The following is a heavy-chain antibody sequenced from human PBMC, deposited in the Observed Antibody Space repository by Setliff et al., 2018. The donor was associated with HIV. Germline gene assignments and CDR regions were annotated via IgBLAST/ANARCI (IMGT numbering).Heavy chain of an antibody. Sequence: PWGSLRLSCAASGFTFSSYGMHWVRQAPGKGLEWVAFIRYDDTYKFYADSVKGRFTISRDNSKNTLYLQMNSLRVVDTAVYFCAKNLYRSPWSPLDYWGQGALVTVSS. J-gene: IGHJ4*02. CDR1: GFTFSSYG. D-gene: IGHD6-19*01. CDR2: IRYDDTYK. CDR3: AKNLYRSPWSPLDY. V-gene: IGHV3-30*02.